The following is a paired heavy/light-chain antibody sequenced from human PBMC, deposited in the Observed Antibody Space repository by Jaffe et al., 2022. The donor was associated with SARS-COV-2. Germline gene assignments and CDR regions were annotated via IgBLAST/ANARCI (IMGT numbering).Light chain of an antibody. V-gene: IGKV2-28*01. J-gene: IGKJ2*01. CDR3: MQGLQTPYT. CDR1: QSLLHSNGYNY. Sequence: DIVMTQSPLSLPVTPGEPASISCRSSQSLLHSNGYNYLDWYLQKPGQSPQLLIYLGSNRASGVPDRFSGSGSGTDFTLKISRVEAEDVGVYYCMQGLQTPYTFGQGTKLEIK. CDR2: LGS.
Heavy chain of an antibody. Sequence: EVQLLESGGGLVQSGGSLRLSCAASGFTFNNYAMSWVRQAPGKGLEWVSVIRGSGDSTYYADSVKGRFTISRDNSKNTLYLQMNSLRAEDTAVYYCAKLLLPHYYYGMDVWGQGTTVTVSS. CDR3: AKLLLPHYYYGMDV. J-gene: IGHJ6*02. CDR1: GFTFNNYA. CDR2: IRGSGDST. V-gene: IGHV3-23*01.